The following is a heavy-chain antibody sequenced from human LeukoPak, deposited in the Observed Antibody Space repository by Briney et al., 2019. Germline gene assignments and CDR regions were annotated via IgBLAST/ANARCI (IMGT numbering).Heavy chain of an antibody. CDR2: INHSGST. D-gene: IGHD1-26*01. J-gene: IGHJ4*02. Sequence: SETLSLTCAVYGGTFSGYYWSWIRQPPGKGLEWIAEINHSGSTNYNPSLKSRVTISRDTSKNQFSLKVTSVTAADTAVYYCARGHEEWEVLQRAVHFDSWGQGTLVTVSS. V-gene: IGHV4-34*01. CDR3: ARGHEEWEVLQRAVHFDS. CDR1: GGTFSGYY.